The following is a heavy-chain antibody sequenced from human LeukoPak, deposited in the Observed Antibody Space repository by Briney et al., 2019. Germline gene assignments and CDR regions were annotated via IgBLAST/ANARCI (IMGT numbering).Heavy chain of an antibody. D-gene: IGHD7-27*01. CDR1: GGSISSYY. J-gene: IGHJ4*02. CDR2: ISYSGST. V-gene: IGHV4-59*08. CDR3: ARHSQHSRDLGSARNFDY. Sequence: SETLSLTCTVSGGSISSYYWSWLRQPPGKGLEWIGYISYSGSTNYNPSLNSRVTISVDTSRNLFSLRLTSVTAADTAVYYCARHSQHSRDLGSARNFDYWGQGTLVTVSS.